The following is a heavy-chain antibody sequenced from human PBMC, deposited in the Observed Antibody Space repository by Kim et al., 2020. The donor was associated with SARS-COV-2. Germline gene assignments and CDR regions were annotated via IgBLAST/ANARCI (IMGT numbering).Heavy chain of an antibody. D-gene: IGHD5-18*01. CDR3: ATTVDTTMTAVSWFDP. Sequence: ASVKVSCKVSGYTLTELSMHWVRQAPGKGLEWMGGFDPEDGETIYAQKFQGRVTMTEDTSTDTAYMELSSLRSEDTAVYYCATTVDTTMTAVSWFDPWGQGTLVPVSS. CDR2: FDPEDGET. J-gene: IGHJ5*02. V-gene: IGHV1-24*01. CDR1: GYTLTELS.